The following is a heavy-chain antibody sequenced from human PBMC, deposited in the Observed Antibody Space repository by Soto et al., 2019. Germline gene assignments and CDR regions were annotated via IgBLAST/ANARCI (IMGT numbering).Heavy chain of an antibody. J-gene: IGHJ6*02. V-gene: IGHV1-69*13. CDR1: GGTFSSYA. Sequence: GASVKVSCKASGGTFSSYAISWVRQAPGQGLEWMGGIIPIFGTANYAQKFQGRVTITADESTSTAYMELSSLRSEDTAVYYCATRPLRITMVRGVQPYYYYGMDVWGQGTTVTVSS. CDR3: ATRPLRITMVRGVQPYYYYGMDV. CDR2: IIPIFGTA. D-gene: IGHD3-10*01.